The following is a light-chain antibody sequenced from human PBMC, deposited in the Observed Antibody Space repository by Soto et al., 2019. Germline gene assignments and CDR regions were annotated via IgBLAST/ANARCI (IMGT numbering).Light chain of an antibody. Sequence: DIQMTQSPSSLSASVEDRVIITCRASQSISNNLNWYQQKPGKAPKLLIFAASSLQSGVPSRFSGSRSGPEFTLTISSLQPEDFATYYCQQSYSIPPPCGQGTKEEIK. CDR1: QSISNN. V-gene: IGKV1-39*01. J-gene: IGKJ1*01. CDR3: QQSYSIPPP. CDR2: AAS.